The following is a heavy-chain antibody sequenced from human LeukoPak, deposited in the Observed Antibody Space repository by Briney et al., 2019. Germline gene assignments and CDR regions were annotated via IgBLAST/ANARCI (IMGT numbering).Heavy chain of an antibody. J-gene: IGHJ4*02. V-gene: IGHV4-39*07. CDR2: VYYRGRT. CDR1: GGSMSGRSYY. CDR3: ARGEQDYFGSGTGSGADTSFDH. Sequence: SETLSLTCTVSGGSMSGRSYYWGWIRQPPGKGLEWIGSVYYRGRTSYNPSLKSRVTISVDTSKNQFSLNLKSLTAADTAVFYCARGEQDYFGSGTGSGADTSFDHWGQGTLVTVSS. D-gene: IGHD3-10*01.